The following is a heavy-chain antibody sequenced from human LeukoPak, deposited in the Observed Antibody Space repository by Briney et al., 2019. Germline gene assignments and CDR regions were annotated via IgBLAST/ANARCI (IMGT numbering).Heavy chain of an antibody. Sequence: SETLSLTCTVSGGSISSSSYYWGWIRQPPGKGLEWIGSIYYSGSTYYNPSLKSRVTISVDTSKNQFSLKLSSVTAADTAVYYCARKAYYYDSSGHGDAGDAFDIWGQGTMVTVSS. CDR3: ARKAYYYDSSGHGDAGDAFDI. V-gene: IGHV4-39*07. CDR1: GGSISSSSYY. J-gene: IGHJ3*02. CDR2: IYYSGST. D-gene: IGHD3-22*01.